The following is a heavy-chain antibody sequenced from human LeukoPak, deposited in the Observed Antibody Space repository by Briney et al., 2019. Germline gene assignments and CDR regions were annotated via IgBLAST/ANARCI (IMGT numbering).Heavy chain of an antibody. CDR2: ISAYNGNT. D-gene: IGHD2-2*01. Sequence: LWASVKVSCKASGYTFTSYGISWVRQAPGQGREWMGWISAYNGNTNYAQKLQGRVTMTTDTSTSTAYMELRSLRSDDAAVYYCARDGVVPAAILGRYFDYWGQGTLVTVSS. CDR1: GYTFTSYG. V-gene: IGHV1-18*01. CDR3: ARDGVVPAAILGRYFDY. J-gene: IGHJ4*02.